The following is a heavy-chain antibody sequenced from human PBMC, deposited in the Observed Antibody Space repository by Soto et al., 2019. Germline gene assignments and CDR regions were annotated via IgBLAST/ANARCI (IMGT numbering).Heavy chain of an antibody. Sequence: GGSLRLSCAASGFTFSSYAMHWVRQAPGKGLEWVAVISYDGSNKYYADSVKGRFTISRDNSKNTLYLQMNSLRAEDTAVYYCVSEGNSGYDVDYWGQGTLVTVSS. J-gene: IGHJ4*02. V-gene: IGHV3-30*04. CDR2: ISYDGSNK. CDR1: GFTFSSYA. CDR3: VSEGNSGYDVDY. D-gene: IGHD5-12*01.